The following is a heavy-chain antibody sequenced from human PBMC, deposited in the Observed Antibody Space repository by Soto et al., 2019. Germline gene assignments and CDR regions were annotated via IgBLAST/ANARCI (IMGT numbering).Heavy chain of an antibody. Sequence: GGSLRLSCAASGFTFSSYGMHWVRQAPGKGLEWVAVISYDGSNKYYADSVKGRFTISRDNSKNTLYLQMNSLRAEDTAVYYCAKDNIAAADYWGQGTLVTVSS. J-gene: IGHJ4*02. D-gene: IGHD6-13*01. CDR3: AKDNIAAADY. V-gene: IGHV3-30*18. CDR1: GFTFSSYG. CDR2: ISYDGSNK.